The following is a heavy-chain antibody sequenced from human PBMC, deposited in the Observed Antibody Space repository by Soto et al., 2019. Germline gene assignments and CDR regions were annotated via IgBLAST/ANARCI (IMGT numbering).Heavy chain of an antibody. V-gene: IGHV1-24*01. CDR1: GYTLTELS. CDR3: AISGHYYDSSWDY. J-gene: IGHJ4*02. Sequence: ASVKVSCKVSGYTLTELSMHWVRQAPGKGLEWMGGFDPEDGETIYGQKFQGRVTMTEDTSTDTAYMELRSLRSEDTAVYYCAISGHYYDSSWDYWGQGTLVTVSS. CDR2: FDPEDGET. D-gene: IGHD3-22*01.